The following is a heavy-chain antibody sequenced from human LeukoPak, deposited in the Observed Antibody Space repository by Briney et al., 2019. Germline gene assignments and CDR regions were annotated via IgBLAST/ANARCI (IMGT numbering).Heavy chain of an antibody. D-gene: IGHD1-26*01. V-gene: IGHV5-51*01. J-gene: IGHJ4*02. CDR3: ARGRYSGTYLSYFDY. Sequence: GESLKISCKGSGYSFTSFWIAWVRQMPGKGLEWMGIIYPGDSDTRYSPSFEGQVTFSADKSISTAYLQWSSLKASDTAMYYCARGRYSGTYLSYFDYWAQGTLSPSPQ. CDR2: IYPGDSDT. CDR1: GYSFTSFW.